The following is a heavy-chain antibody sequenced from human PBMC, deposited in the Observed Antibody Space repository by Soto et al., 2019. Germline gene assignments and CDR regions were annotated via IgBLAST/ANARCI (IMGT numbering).Heavy chain of an antibody. V-gene: IGHV3-30-3*01. D-gene: IGHD2-2*01. J-gene: IGHJ6*02. CDR2: ISYDGSNK. CDR3: ARDLIVVVPAANYYYYGMDV. Sequence: GGSLRLSCAASGFTFSSYAMHWVRQAPGKGLEWVAVISYDGSNKYYADSVKGRFTIPRDNSKNTLYLQMNSLRAEDTAVYYCARDLIVVVPAANYYYYGMDVWGQGTTVTVSS. CDR1: GFTFSSYA.